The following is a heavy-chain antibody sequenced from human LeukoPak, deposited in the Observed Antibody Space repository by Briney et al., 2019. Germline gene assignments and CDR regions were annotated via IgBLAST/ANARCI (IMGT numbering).Heavy chain of an antibody. J-gene: IGHJ4*02. CDR3: ARGDDYGDYWGLY. CDR1: GSTFTKYG. Sequence: ASVNLSCKASGSTFTKYGITRVREPPGQGLEWMGGISTYNGNTNYAQKLQGRVTMTTDTSTSTAYMELRSLISDDAAVYYCARGDDYGDYWGLYWGQGTLVTVSS. V-gene: IGHV1-18*01. CDR2: ISTYNGNT. D-gene: IGHD4-17*01.